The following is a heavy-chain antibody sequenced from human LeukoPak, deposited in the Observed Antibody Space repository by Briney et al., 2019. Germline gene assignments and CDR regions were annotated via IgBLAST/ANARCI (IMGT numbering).Heavy chain of an antibody. CDR3: ARGVRGVNVYYMDV. D-gene: IGHD3-10*01. V-gene: IGHV4-59*01. CDR1: GGSISSYY. Sequence: SETLSLTCTVSGGSISSYYWSWIRQPPGKGLEWIGYIHYSGSTHYNPSLKSRVTISVDTSKNQVSLKLRSVTAADTAVYYCARGVRGVNVYYMDVWGKGTTVTISS. CDR2: IHYSGST. J-gene: IGHJ6*03.